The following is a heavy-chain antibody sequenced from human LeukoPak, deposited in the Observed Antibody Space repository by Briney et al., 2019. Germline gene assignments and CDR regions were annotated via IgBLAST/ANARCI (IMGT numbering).Heavy chain of an antibody. V-gene: IGHV6-1*01. D-gene: IGHD6-13*01. J-gene: IGHJ3*02. Sequence: SQTLSLTCAISGDSVSSNSPAWNWIRQSPSRGLEWPGRTYYRSKWYNDYAVSVKSRITIKPDTSKNQFSLQLKSVTPEDTAVYYCAREAAVADGPDAFDIWGQGTMVTVSS. CDR2: TYYRSKWYN. CDR3: AREAAVADGPDAFDI. CDR1: GDSVSSNSPA.